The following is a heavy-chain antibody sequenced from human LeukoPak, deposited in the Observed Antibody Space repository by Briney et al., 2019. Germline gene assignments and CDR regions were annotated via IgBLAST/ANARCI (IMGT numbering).Heavy chain of an antibody. CDR3: ARVGFWSGINPPVYWYFDL. D-gene: IGHD3-3*01. Sequence: SETLSLTCTVSGGSISSYYWSWIRQPPGKGLEWIGYIYYSGSTNYNPSLKSRVTISVDTSKNQFSLKLSSVTAADTAVYYCARVGFWSGINPPVYWYFDLWGRGTLVTVSS. J-gene: IGHJ2*01. CDR1: GGSISSYY. CDR2: IYYSGST. V-gene: IGHV4-59*12.